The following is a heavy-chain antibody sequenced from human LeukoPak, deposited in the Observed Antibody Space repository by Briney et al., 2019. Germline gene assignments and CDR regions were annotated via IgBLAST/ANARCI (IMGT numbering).Heavy chain of an antibody. CDR2: IYWDDEK. V-gene: IGHV2-5*02. CDR1: GFSLSSRGVG. CDR3: AHSRDYYDSSGLGGIHH. Sequence: SGPTLVGPTQTLTLTCTFSGFSLSSRGVGVSWIRQPPGKAPEWLTLIYWDDEKRYNPSLKSRLTIIKDTSKNQVVLTMANMDPVDTGTYYCAHSRDYYDSSGLGGIHHWGQGTLVTVSS. J-gene: IGHJ1*01. D-gene: IGHD3-22*01.